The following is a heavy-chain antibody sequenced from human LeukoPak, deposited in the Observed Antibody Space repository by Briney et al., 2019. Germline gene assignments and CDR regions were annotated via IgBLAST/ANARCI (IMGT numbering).Heavy chain of an antibody. D-gene: IGHD3-3*01. CDR2: ISGSGSTI. CDR1: GYTFSSYE. J-gene: IGHJ4*02. CDR3: ARSWRFYFDF. V-gene: IGHV3-48*03. Sequence: GGSLRLSCAASGYTFSSYEMNWVRQAPGKGLEWISCISGSGSTIYYADSVKGRFTISRDNAKNSLYLQMSSLRAEDTAVYYCARSWRFYFDFWGQGTLVTVSS.